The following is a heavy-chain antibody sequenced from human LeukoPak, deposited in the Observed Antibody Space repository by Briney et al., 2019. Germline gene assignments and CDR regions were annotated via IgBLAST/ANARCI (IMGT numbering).Heavy chain of an antibody. CDR2: INHSGST. CDR3: ARGIRSRVGYNGNDY. CDR1: GESFSGYY. Sequence: SETLSLTCAVYGESFSGYYWSWIRQPPGKGLEWIGEINHSGSTNYNPSLKSRVTISVDTSKNQFSLKLSSVTAADTAVYYCARGIRSRVGYNGNDYWGQGTLVTVSS. V-gene: IGHV4-34*01. J-gene: IGHJ4*02. D-gene: IGHD5-24*01.